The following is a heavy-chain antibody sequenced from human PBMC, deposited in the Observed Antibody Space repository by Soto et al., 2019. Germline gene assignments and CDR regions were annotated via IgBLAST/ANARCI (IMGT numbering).Heavy chain of an antibody. J-gene: IGHJ4*02. CDR2: IHSGGTT. CDR3: VRQGTNWVYFDY. D-gene: IGHD7-27*01. V-gene: IGHV3-66*04. Sequence: EVQLVESGGGLVQPGGSLRLSCAASGFSVSSNYMSWVRQAPGKGLAWVSVIHSGGTTYYADSVKGRFTISRDNSKNTVYLQMNSLRAEDTALYYCVRQGTNWVYFDYWGQGTLVTVSS. CDR1: GFSVSSNY.